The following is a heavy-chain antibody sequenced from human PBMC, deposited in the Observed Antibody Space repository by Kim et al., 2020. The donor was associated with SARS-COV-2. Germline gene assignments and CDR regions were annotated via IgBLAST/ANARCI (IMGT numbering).Heavy chain of an antibody. D-gene: IGHD6-19*01. Sequence: GGSLRLSCAASGFTFSSYAMSWVRQAPGKGLEWVSAISGSGGSTYYADSVKGRFTISRDNSKNTLYLQMNSLRAEDTAVYYCAKGRFSAVAGTPSFYFDYWGQGTLVTVSS. CDR1: GFTFSSYA. CDR3: AKGRFSAVAGTPSFYFDY. V-gene: IGHV3-23*01. CDR2: ISGSGGST. J-gene: IGHJ4*02.